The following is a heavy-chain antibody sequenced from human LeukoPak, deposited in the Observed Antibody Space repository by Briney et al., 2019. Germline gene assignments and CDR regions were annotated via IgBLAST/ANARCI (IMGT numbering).Heavy chain of an antibody. D-gene: IGHD3-22*01. V-gene: IGHV4-34*01. CDR2: INHSGST. J-gene: IGHJ4*02. CDR3: ARDPPMYYYDSSGYYHPFDY. Sequence: SETLSLTCAVYGGSFSGYYWSWIRQPPGKGLEWIGEINHSGSTNYNPSLKSRVTISVDTSKNQFSLKLSSVTAADTAVYYCARDPPMYYYDSSGYYHPFDYWGQETLVTVSS. CDR1: GGSFSGYY.